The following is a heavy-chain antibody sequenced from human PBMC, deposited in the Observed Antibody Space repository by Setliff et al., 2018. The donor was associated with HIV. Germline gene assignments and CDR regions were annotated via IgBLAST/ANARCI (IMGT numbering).Heavy chain of an antibody. J-gene: IGHJ4*02. Sequence: SLRLSCAASGFIFSTYAMHWVRQAPGKGLEWVAVISYDGSNKYYADSVKGRFTISRDNSKNTVFLQMNSLRSEDTAVYYCAKEDQRVTSVDYWGQGTPVTVSS. V-gene: IGHV3-30*01. CDR2: ISYDGSNK. CDR1: GFIFSTYA. D-gene: IGHD2-2*01. CDR3: AKEDQRVTSVDY.